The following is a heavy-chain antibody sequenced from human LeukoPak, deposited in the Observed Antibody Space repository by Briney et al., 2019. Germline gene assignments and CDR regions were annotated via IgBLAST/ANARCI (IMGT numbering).Heavy chain of an antibody. CDR3: ARVGYSSGSSPFDY. J-gene: IGHJ4*02. Sequence: SETLSLTCAVYGGPFSGYYWSWIRQPPGKGLEWIGEINHSGSTNYNPSLKSRVTISVDTSKNQFSLKLSSVTAADTAVYYCARVGYSSGSSPFDYWGQGTLVTVSS. V-gene: IGHV4-34*01. CDR2: INHSGST. D-gene: IGHD6-19*01. CDR1: GGPFSGYY.